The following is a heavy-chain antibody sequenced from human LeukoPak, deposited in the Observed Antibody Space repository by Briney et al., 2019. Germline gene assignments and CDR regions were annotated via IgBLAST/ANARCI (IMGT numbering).Heavy chain of an antibody. CDR2: ISYDGSNK. V-gene: IGHV3-30-3*01. CDR1: GFTFSSYA. Sequence: PGGSLRLSCAASGFTFSSYAMHWVRQAPGKGLEWVAVISYDGSNKYYADSVKGRFTISRDNSKNTLYLQMNSLRAEDTAVYYCARDKYVWGSSVNPDYWGQGTLVTVSS. CDR3: ARDKYVWGSSVNPDY. D-gene: IGHD3-16*01. J-gene: IGHJ4*02.